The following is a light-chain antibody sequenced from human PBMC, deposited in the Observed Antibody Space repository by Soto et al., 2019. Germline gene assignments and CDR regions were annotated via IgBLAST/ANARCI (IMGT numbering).Light chain of an antibody. J-gene: IGLJ1*01. CDR2: EVT. Sequence: QSVLSQPVSVSGSPGQSITISCTGSSSDVGAYYFLSWYQHRPGKAPKLILYEVTTRPSGISSRFSGSKSGNTASRTISGLQADDEAYYYCSSYTSTNTPYVFGTGA. CDR1: SSDVGAYYF. CDR3: SSYTSTNTPYV. V-gene: IGLV2-14*01.